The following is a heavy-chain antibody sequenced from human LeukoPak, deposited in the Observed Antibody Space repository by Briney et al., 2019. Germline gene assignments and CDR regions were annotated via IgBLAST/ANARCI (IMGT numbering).Heavy chain of an antibody. CDR3: ARDDYYDSSGYYFSVPDWFDP. V-gene: IGHV4-4*07. CDR1: GGSISSYY. Sequence: SETLSLTCTVSGGSISSYYWSWIRQPAGKGLEWIGRIYASGSTNYNPSLKSRVTMSVDTSKNRFSLKLSSVTAADTAVYYCARDDYYDSSGYYFSVPDWFDPWGQGTLVTVSS. CDR2: IYASGST. J-gene: IGHJ5*02. D-gene: IGHD3-22*01.